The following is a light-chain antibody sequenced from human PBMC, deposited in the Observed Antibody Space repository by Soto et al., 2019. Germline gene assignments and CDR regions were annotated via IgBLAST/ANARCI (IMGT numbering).Light chain of an antibody. Sequence: AIQLTHSPSSLSASVGDRVTITCRASHGISSALAWYQQKPGKAPKLLIYDASSLESGVPSRFSGSGSGTDFTLTISSLQPEDFATYYCQQFNNYPFFGGGTKVEIK. CDR1: HGISSA. CDR3: QQFNNYPF. CDR2: DAS. J-gene: IGKJ4*01. V-gene: IGKV1D-13*01.